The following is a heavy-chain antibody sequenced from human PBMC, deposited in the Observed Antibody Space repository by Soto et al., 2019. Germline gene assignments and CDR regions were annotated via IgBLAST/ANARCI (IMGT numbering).Heavy chain of an antibody. CDR3: ARAWGFSSGWYGAFAY. Sequence: SQTLSLTCAIPGDSVSRNRAAWNWIRQSPSRGLEWLGRTYYRSKWYNDYAVSVKSRITINPDTSKNQFSLQLNSVTPEDTAVYYCARAWGFSSGWYGAFAYWGQGTLVTVSS. CDR2: TYYRSKWYN. CDR1: GDSVSRNRAA. J-gene: IGHJ4*02. D-gene: IGHD6-19*01. V-gene: IGHV6-1*01.